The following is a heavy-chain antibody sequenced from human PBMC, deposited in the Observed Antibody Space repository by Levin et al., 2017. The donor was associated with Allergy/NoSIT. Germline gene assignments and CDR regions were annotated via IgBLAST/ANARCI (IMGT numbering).Heavy chain of an antibody. CDR2: ISYDESDK. Sequence: LSLTCAASGFSFRSFGMHWVRQAPGKGLEWVAVISYDESDKFYADSVKGRFTISRDNTKNTLYLQMNSLRSEDAAVYYCAKDVVFGTSSWSLDFWGQGTLVTVFS. CDR3: AKDVVFGTSSWSLDF. CDR1: GFSFRSFG. V-gene: IGHV3-30*18. D-gene: IGHD6-13*01. J-gene: IGHJ4*02.